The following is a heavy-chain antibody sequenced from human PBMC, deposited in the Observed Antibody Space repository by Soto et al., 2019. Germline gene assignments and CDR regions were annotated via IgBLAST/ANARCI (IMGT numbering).Heavy chain of an antibody. D-gene: IGHD3-22*01. CDR3: ARDYYYDSSGPYGMDV. V-gene: IGHV3-21*01. J-gene: IGHJ6*02. CDR2: ISSSSSYI. Sequence: GSLRLSCAASGFTFSSYSMNWVRQAPGKGLEWVSSISSSSSYIYYADSVKGRFTISRDNAKNSLYLQMNSLRAEDTAVYYCARDYYYDSSGPYGMDVWGQGTTVTVSS. CDR1: GFTFSSYS.